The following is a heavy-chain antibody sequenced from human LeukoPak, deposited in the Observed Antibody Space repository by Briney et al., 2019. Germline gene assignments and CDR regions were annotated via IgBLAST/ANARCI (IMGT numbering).Heavy chain of an antibody. CDR1: GFTFSSYA. J-gene: IGHJ4*02. CDR3: ARDREIRDGYNGLDY. CDR2: ISYDGSNR. D-gene: IGHD5-24*01. Sequence: GGSLRLSCAASGFTFSSYAMHWVRQAPGKGLEGVAVISYDGSNRYYSDSVKGRFTISRDNSKNTLYLQMNSLRAEDTAVYYCARDREIRDGYNGLDYWGQGTLVTVSS. V-gene: IGHV3-30-3*01.